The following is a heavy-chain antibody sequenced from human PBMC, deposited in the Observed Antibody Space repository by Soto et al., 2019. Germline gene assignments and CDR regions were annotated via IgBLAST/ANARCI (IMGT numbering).Heavy chain of an antibody. CDR1: GGSISSSSYY. V-gene: IGHV4-39*01. D-gene: IGHD3-10*01. CDR3: ARHVITMVRGNGLDP. CDR2: IYYSGST. J-gene: IGHJ5*02. Sequence: SETLSLTCTVSGGSISSSSYYWGWIRQPPGKGLEWIGSIYYSGSTYYNPSLKSRVTISVDTSKNQFSLKLSSVTAADTAVYYCARHVITMVRGNGLDPWGQGTLVTVST.